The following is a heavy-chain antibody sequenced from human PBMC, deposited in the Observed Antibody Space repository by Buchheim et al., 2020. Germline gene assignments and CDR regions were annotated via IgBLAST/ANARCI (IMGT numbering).Heavy chain of an antibody. D-gene: IGHD1-20*01. J-gene: IGHJ6*02. Sequence: QVQLVQSGAEVKKPGASVKVSCKASGYTFTSYYMHWVRQAPGQGLEWMGIINPSGGSTSYAQKFQGRVTMTRDTSTSTVYLELSSLRSEDTAVYYCALPGGANWNDLYYYYGMDVWGQGTT. CDR1: GYTFTSYY. CDR3: ALPGGANWNDLYYYYGMDV. CDR2: INPSGGST. V-gene: IGHV1-46*01.